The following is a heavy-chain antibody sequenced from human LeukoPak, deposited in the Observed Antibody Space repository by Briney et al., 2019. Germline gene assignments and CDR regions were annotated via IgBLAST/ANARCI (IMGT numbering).Heavy chain of an antibody. D-gene: IGHD3/OR15-3a*01. J-gene: IGHJ5*02. CDR1: GFTFSSYA. Sequence: GGSLRLSCAASGFTFSSYAMSWVRQAPGKGLEWVSAISGSSGTTYNADSVKGRFTISRDNSKNTLYLQMNSLRAEDTAVYYCASMDYPTYNWFDPWGQGTLVTVSS. V-gene: IGHV3-23*01. CDR3: ASMDYPTYNWFDP. CDR2: ISGSSGTT.